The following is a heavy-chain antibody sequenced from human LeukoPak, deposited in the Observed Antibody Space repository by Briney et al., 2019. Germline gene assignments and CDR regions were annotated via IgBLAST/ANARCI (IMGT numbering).Heavy chain of an antibody. Sequence: GRSLRLSCAASGVTFSSYAVHWGRQAPGKGLERVGVISYDGSNKYYADSAKGRFTISRDNSENTVYLQMNSLRAEDTAVYYCAKDIDWLAFEAWGQGTLVTVSS. V-gene: IGHV3-30*04. CDR3: AKDIDWLAFEA. CDR2: ISYDGSNK. D-gene: IGHD6-19*01. J-gene: IGHJ5*02. CDR1: GVTFSSYA.